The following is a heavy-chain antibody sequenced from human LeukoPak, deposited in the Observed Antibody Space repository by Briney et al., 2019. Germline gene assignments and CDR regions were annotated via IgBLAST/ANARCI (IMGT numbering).Heavy chain of an antibody. CDR3: ARRDSSGYYYRFGY. CDR1: GFTFSSYS. Sequence: PGGSLRLSCAASGFTFSSYSMNWVRQAPGKGLEWVSSISSSSSYIYYADSVKGRFTISRDNAKNSLYLQMNSLRAEDTAVYYCARRDSSGYYYRFGYWGQGTLVTVSS. V-gene: IGHV3-21*01. D-gene: IGHD3-22*01. CDR2: ISSSSSYI. J-gene: IGHJ4*02.